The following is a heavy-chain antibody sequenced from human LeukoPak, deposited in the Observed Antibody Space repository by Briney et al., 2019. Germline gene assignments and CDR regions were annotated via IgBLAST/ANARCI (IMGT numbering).Heavy chain of an antibody. Sequence: SVKVSCKASGGTFSSYAISWVRQAPGQGLEWMGGIIPIFGTANYAQKFQGRVTITADESTSTAYMELISLRSEDTAVYYCARDGRWLQFDRGIYYFDYWGQGTLVTVSS. V-gene: IGHV1-69*13. D-gene: IGHD5-24*01. CDR3: ARDGRWLQFDRGIYYFDY. J-gene: IGHJ4*02. CDR2: IIPIFGTA. CDR1: GGTFSSYA.